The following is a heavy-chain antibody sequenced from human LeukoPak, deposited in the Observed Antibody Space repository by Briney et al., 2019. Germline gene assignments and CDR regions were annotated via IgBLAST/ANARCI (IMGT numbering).Heavy chain of an antibody. CDR2: INSDGSST. CDR3: ARGKWTSFDY. CDR1: GFTFSSNW. Sequence: GGSLRLSCAASGFTFSSNWMHWVRQAPAKGLVWVSRINSDGSSTSYADSVKGRFTISRDNAKNTLYLQMNSLRAEDTAVYYCARGKWTSFDYWGQGTLVTVSS. D-gene: IGHD1-26*01. J-gene: IGHJ4*02. V-gene: IGHV3-74*01.